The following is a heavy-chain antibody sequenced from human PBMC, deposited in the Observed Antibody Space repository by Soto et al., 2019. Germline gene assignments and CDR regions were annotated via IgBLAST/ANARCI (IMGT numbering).Heavy chain of an antibody. J-gene: IGHJ4*02. V-gene: IGHV4-59*08. D-gene: IGHD2-8*01. CDR1: GGSISSYY. CDR3: ARVPGGYCTNGVCRENYYFDY. Sequence: SETLSLTCTVSGGSISSYYWSWIRQPPGKGLEWIGYIYYSGSTNYNPSLKSRVTISVDTSKNQFSLKLSSVTAADTAVYYCARVPGGYCTNGVCRENYYFDYWGQGTLVTVSS. CDR2: IYYSGST.